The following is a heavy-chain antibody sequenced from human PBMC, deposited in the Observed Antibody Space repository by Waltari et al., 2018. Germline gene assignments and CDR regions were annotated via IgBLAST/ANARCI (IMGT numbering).Heavy chain of an antibody. V-gene: IGHV3-21*01. CDR2: FRIGTRSNK. D-gene: IGHD1-1*01. CDR3: ARERAWTGGFDF. J-gene: IGHJ4*03. CDR1: GFSFSGYA. Sequence: DVLLVESGGGLVKPGGSLRLSCVGSGFSFSGYAMNWARQAPGQGLEWVASFRIGTRSNKYYADSVKGRFTISRDDGKDSVYLQMNSPRVEDTAIYFCARERAWTGGFDFWGHGTPVTVSS.